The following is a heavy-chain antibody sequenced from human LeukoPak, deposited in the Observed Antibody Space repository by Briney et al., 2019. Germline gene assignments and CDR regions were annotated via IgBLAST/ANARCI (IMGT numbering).Heavy chain of an antibody. J-gene: IGHJ4*02. CDR2: ISWNSGSI. D-gene: IGHD3-22*01. V-gene: IGHV3-9*01. Sequence: GGSLRLSCAASGFTFDDYAMHRVRQAPGKGLEWVSGISWNSGSIGYADSVKGRFTISRDNAKNSLYLQMNSLRAEDTALYYCAKGDYYDSSGRFDYWGQGTLVTVSS. CDR1: GFTFDDYA. CDR3: AKGDYYDSSGRFDY.